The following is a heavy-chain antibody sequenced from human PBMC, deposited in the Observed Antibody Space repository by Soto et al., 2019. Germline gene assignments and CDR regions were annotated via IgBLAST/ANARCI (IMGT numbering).Heavy chain of an antibody. CDR3: ARSHGSGSYYSDY. CDR1: GGSISSGNYC. CDR2: IYYSGST. Sequence: SETLSLTCTVSGGSISSGNYCWSWIRQPPGKGLEWIGYIYYSGSTYYNPSLKSRVTISVDASKNQFPLRLSSVTAADTAVYYCARSHGSGSYYSDYWGQGTLVTVSS. V-gene: IGHV4-30-4*01. D-gene: IGHD3-10*01. J-gene: IGHJ4*02.